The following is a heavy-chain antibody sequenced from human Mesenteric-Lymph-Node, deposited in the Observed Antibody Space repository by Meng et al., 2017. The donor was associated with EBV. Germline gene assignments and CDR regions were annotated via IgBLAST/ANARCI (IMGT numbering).Heavy chain of an antibody. CDR2: SSPYNGNT. Sequence: QLVQSGGAMKKPGASVKASCKASGYTFTHYGINWVRQAPGQGIEWMGGSSPYNGNTYSAQKFQGRDTMTTDTSTDTAYIELRSLRSDDTAVYSCARDGSGDGYTLDYWGQGTLVTVSS. D-gene: IGHD5-24*01. CDR1: GYTFTHYG. CDR3: ARDGSGDGYTLDY. V-gene: IGHV1-18*01. J-gene: IGHJ4*02.